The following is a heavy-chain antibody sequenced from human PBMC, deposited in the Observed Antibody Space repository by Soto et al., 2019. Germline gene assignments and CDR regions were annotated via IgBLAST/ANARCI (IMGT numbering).Heavy chain of an antibody. CDR2: INPANGNP. V-gene: IGHV1-3*01. J-gene: IGHJ3*01. D-gene: IGHD1-1*01. CDR3: ASDILNVGPRANDAFDV. Sequence: QVQLVPSGAEGKKPGASVKLSCQASGFTFSDTLLNWVRQGPGPRLEWMGWINPANGNPRYSEPFQGRVSFSSLLSASTVYVALSDLTSEYTAVYCFASDILNVGPRANDAFDVWGQGTLIIVSS. CDR1: GFTFSDTL.